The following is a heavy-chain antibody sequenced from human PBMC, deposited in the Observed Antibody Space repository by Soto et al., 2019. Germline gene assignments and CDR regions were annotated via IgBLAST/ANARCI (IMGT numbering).Heavy chain of an antibody. Sequence: SETLSLTCTVSGGSISSSSYDWGWIRQPPGKGLEWIGSIYYSGSTYYNPSLKSRVTISVDTSKNQFSLKLSSVTAADTAVYYCARQTFLQFDILTGPEYWGQGTLVTVSS. CDR2: IYYSGST. CDR3: ARQTFLQFDILTGPEY. D-gene: IGHD3-9*01. CDR1: GGSISSSSYD. J-gene: IGHJ4*02. V-gene: IGHV4-39*01.